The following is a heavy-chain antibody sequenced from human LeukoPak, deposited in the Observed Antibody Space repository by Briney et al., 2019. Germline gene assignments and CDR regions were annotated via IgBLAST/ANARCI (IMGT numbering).Heavy chain of an antibody. Sequence: GRSLRLSCAASGFTFSSYGMHWVRQAPGKGLEWVAMIWYDGSNTYYADSVKGRFTISRDNSKNTLFLQMDSLRAEDTAVYYCARDRSTTHFDYWGQGTLVTVSS. D-gene: IGHD5/OR15-5a*01. V-gene: IGHV3-33*01. CDR3: ARDRSTTHFDY. J-gene: IGHJ4*02. CDR2: IWYDGSNT. CDR1: GFTFSSYG.